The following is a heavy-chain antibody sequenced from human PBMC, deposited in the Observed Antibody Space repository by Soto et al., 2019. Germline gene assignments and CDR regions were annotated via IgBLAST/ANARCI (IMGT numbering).Heavy chain of an antibody. D-gene: IGHD2-15*01. J-gene: IGHJ5*02. CDR3: ARDLEGGSGGSGDTSWFDP. Sequence: QVQLVQSGAEVKKPGSSVKVSCKASGGTFSSYTISWVRQAPGQGLEWMGRIIPILGIANYAQKFQGRVTITADKSTRTAYMELSRLRSEDTAVYYCARDLEGGSGGSGDTSWFDPWGRGTLVAVSS. V-gene: IGHV1-69*02. CDR1: GGTFSSYT. CDR2: IIPILGIA.